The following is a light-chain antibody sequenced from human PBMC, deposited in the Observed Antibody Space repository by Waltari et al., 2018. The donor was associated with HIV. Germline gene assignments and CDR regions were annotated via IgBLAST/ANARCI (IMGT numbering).Light chain of an antibody. CDR2: KDT. Sequence: SSELIQPPSVSVSPGQTARITCSGDALANQHVYWYQQKTGQAPVVVIYKDTGRPSGIPERFAGSSSGTIVTLSISGVQAEDEADYYCQSADGSGTWVCGGGTKLTVL. CDR3: QSADGSGTWV. J-gene: IGLJ3*02. CDR1: ALANQH. V-gene: IGLV3-25*03.